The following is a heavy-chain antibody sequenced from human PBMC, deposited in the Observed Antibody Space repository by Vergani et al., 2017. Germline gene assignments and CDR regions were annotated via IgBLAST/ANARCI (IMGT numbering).Heavy chain of an antibody. Sequence: QVQLVQSGAEVKKPGASVKVSCKASGYTFTSYAMHWVRQAPGQRLEWMGWINAGTGNTKYSQKFQGRVTITRDTSASTAYMELSSLRSEDTAGYYCAREPPYRGWVDPWGQGTLVTVSS. CDR1: GYTFTSYA. V-gene: IGHV1-3*01. CDR3: AREPPYRGWVDP. CDR2: INAGTGNT. J-gene: IGHJ5*02. D-gene: IGHD1-14*01.